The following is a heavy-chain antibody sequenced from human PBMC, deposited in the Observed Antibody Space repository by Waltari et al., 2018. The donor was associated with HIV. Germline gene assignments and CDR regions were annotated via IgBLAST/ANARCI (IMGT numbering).Heavy chain of an antibody. J-gene: IGHJ4*02. CDR2: INPNSGGT. V-gene: IGHV1-2*02. Sequence: QVQLVQSGAEVKKPGASVKVSCKASGYTFTGYYMPWVRQAPGQGLEWIGCINPNSGGTNYAQKLQGRVTMTRETSISTADMELSRLRSDDTAVYYCARTFLYCSGGTCYFDYWGQGTLVTVSS. CDR1: GYTFTGYY. CDR3: ARTFLYCSGGTCYFDY. D-gene: IGHD2-15*01.